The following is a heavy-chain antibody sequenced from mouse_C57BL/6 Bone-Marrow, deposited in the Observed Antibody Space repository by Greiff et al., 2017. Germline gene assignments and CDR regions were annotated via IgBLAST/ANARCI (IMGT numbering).Heavy chain of an antibody. J-gene: IGHJ1*03. V-gene: IGHV1-85*01. CDR2: IYPRDGST. CDR1: GYTFTSYD. Sequence: QVQLKESGPELVKPGASVKLSCKASGYTFTSYDINWVKQRPGQGLEWIGWIYPRDGSTKYNEKFKGKATLTVDTSSSTAYIELHRLTSEDSAVYFCARDYGSSYWYFDVWGTGTTVTVSS. D-gene: IGHD1-1*01. CDR3: ARDYGSSYWYFDV.